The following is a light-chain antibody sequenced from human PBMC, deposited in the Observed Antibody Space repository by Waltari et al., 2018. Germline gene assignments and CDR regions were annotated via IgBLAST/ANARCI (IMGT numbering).Light chain of an antibody. CDR1: QSVGSN. CDR3: QQYNNWPPLT. J-gene: IGKJ4*01. V-gene: IGKV3-15*01. Sequence: EIVMTQSPATLSVSPGERATLSCRASQSVGSNLAWYKQKPGQAPRLLIYGASNRATGIPARFIGSGSGTVFTLTISSMQSEDFAVYYCQQYNNWPPLTFGGGTKVEIK. CDR2: GAS.